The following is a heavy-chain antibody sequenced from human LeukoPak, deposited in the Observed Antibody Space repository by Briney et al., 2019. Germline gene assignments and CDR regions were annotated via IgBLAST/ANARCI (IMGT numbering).Heavy chain of an antibody. Sequence: GGSLRLSCAASGFTFSSYAMSWVRQAPGKGLEWVSAISGSGSTYYADSVKGRFTISRDNSKNTLYLQMNSLRAEDTAVYYCAKDRSWPRHYWGQGTLVTVPS. V-gene: IGHV3-23*01. D-gene: IGHD5-12*01. CDR3: AKDRSWPRHY. J-gene: IGHJ4*02. CDR1: GFTFSSYA. CDR2: ISGSGST.